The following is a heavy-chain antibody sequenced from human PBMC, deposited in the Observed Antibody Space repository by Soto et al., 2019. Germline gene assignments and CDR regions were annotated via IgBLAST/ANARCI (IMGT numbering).Heavy chain of an antibody. Sequence: GGSLRLSCAASGFTFSSYWMHWVRQAPGKGLVWVSRINSDGSSTSYADSVKDRFTISRDNAKNTLYLQMNSLRAEDTAVYYCAREELGIRRGAFDIWGQGTMVTVSS. CDR1: GFTFSSYW. CDR3: AREELGIRRGAFDI. D-gene: IGHD7-27*01. J-gene: IGHJ3*02. V-gene: IGHV3-74*01. CDR2: INSDGSST.